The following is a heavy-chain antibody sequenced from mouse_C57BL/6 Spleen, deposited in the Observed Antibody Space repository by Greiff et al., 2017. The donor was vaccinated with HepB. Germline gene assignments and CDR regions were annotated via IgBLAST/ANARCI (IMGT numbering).Heavy chain of an antibody. D-gene: IGHD1-1*01. J-gene: IGHJ2*01. V-gene: IGHV3-6*01. CDR2: ISNDGSN. CDR1: GYSITSGYY. CDR3: AREGAVVATDY. Sequence: EVQLQESGPGLVKPSQSLSLTCSVTGYSITSGYYWNWIRQFPGNKLEWMGYISNDGSNNYNPSLKNRISITRDTSKNQFFLKLNSVTTEDTATYYCAREGAVVATDYWGQSTTLTVSS.